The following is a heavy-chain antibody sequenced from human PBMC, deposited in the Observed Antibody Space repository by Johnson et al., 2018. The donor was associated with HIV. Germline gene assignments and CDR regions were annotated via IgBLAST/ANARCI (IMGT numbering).Heavy chain of an antibody. CDR2: IGSSGTTI. Sequence: QLLESGGGVVQPGRSLRLSCAASGFTFSDYYMSWIRQAPGKGLEWVSYIGSSGTTIYYADSVKGRFTISRDNAKNSLYLQMNSLRAEDTAVYYCAKDRGVVVTAAPYDAFDIWGQGTMVTVSS. D-gene: IGHD2-21*02. CDR1: GFTFSDYY. V-gene: IGHV3-11*04. J-gene: IGHJ3*02. CDR3: AKDRGVVVTAAPYDAFDI.